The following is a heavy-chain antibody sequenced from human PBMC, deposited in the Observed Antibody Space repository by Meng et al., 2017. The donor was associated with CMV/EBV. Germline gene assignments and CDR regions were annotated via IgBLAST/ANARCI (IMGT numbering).Heavy chain of an antibody. CDR3: ASSLTYPDY. CDR1: GGSFSGYY. D-gene: IGHD2-15*01. Sequence: VQRQQWGAVLLKPSETLSLTCAVYGGSFSGYYWSWIRQPPGKGLEWIGEINHSGSTNYNPSLKSRVTISVDTSKNQFSLKLSSVTAADTAVYYCASSLTYPDYWGQGTPVTVSS. V-gene: IGHV4-34*01. CDR2: INHSGST. J-gene: IGHJ4*02.